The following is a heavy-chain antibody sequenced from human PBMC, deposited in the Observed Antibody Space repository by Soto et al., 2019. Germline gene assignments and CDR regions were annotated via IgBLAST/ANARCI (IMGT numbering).Heavy chain of an antibody. D-gene: IGHD1-1*01. CDR1: GYSFTKYH. J-gene: IGHJ4*02. V-gene: IGHV1-2*02. Sequence: VASVKVSCKASGYSFTKYHMHWVRQAPGQGLEWMGWVNPGSGVTNQAQKFQGRVTMTRDTSITTTYMELNSPTSDDTAVYYCARVAGHKNERFDTWGQGTLVTVSS. CDR2: VNPGSGVT. CDR3: ARVAGHKNERFDT.